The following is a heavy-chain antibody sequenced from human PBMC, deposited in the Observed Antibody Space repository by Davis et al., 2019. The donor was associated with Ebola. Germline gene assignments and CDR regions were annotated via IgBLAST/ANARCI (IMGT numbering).Heavy chain of an antibody. CDR2: VSYDGNTE. Sequence: GESLKISCAASGFTFTSYGMHWVRQAPGKGLEWVAVVSYDGNTEYYADSVKGRFTISRDNSKNTLYLQMNSLRVEDTAVFYCAKGWFGELLLDYWGRGTLITVSS. V-gene: IGHV3-30*18. J-gene: IGHJ4*02. CDR3: AKGWFGELLLDY. D-gene: IGHD3-10*01. CDR1: GFTFTSYG.